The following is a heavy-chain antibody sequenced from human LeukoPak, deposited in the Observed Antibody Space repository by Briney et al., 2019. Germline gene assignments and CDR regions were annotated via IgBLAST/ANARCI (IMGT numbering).Heavy chain of an antibody. CDR3: AKSDDYWSGYYINFDY. CDR2: ISGSGGTT. J-gene: IGHJ4*02. V-gene: IGHV3-23*01. D-gene: IGHD3-3*01. CDR1: GFSFSSYA. Sequence: GGSLRLSCAASGFSFSSYAMSWVRQAPGKGLEWVSGISGSGGTTYYADSVKGRFTISRDNSKNTLNLQMNSLRAEDTAVYYCAKSDDYWSGYYINFDYWGQGTLVTVSS.